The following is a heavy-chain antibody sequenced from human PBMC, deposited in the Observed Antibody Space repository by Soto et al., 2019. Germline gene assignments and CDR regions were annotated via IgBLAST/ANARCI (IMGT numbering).Heavy chain of an antibody. D-gene: IGHD2-2*01. CDR3: AKDNDCSSTSCPTGPFDY. Sequence: GGYLRLSCASSVFTFSSYGMHLVRQAPGKGLEWGAVISYDGSNKYYADSVKGRFTISRDNSKNTLYLQMNRLRAEDTAVYYCAKDNDCSSTSCPTGPFDYWGQGTMVTVSS. V-gene: IGHV3-30*18. J-gene: IGHJ4*02. CDR2: ISYDGSNK. CDR1: VFTFSSYG.